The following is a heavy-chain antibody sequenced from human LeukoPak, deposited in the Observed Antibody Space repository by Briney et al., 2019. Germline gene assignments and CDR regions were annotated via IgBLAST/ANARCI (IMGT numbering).Heavy chain of an antibody. CDR2: ISTFNGNT. D-gene: IGHD4-23*01. Sequence: ASVKVSCKASGYAFTNYGITWVRQAPGQGLEWLGWISTFNGNTNYAQRLQDRVTMTTDTSTNTAYLELRRLRSDDTALYYCARRHLIGNGYFDHWGQGPLVTVSS. CDR1: GYAFTNYG. V-gene: IGHV1-18*01. J-gene: IGHJ4*02. CDR3: ARRHLIGNGYFDH.